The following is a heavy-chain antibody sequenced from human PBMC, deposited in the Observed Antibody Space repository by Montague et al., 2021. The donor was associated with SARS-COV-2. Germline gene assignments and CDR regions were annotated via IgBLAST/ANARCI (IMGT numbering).Heavy chain of an antibody. Sequence: TLSLTCTVSGGSISSGSYYWSWIRQPAGKGLEWIGCISISGSTNYNPSLKSRVTISVDTSKNQFSLKLSSVTAADTAAYYCARDIAVAGLFDYWGQGTLVTVSS. D-gene: IGHD6-19*01. J-gene: IGHJ4*02. V-gene: IGHV4-61*02. CDR1: GGSISSGSYY. CDR3: ARDIAVAGLFDY. CDR2: ISISGST.